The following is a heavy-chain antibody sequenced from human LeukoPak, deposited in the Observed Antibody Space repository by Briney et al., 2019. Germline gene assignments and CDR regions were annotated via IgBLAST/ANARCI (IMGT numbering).Heavy chain of an antibody. J-gene: IGHJ4*02. CDR3: AKEKDYNDWLVDH. Sequence: QSGGSLRLSCAASGFTFDNYAMYWVRQAPGKGLEWVSNISGRGGVTNYAVSVKGRFTISRDNSKNTLYLQMNSLRAGDTAVYYCAKEKDYNDWLVDHWGQGTLVTVSS. D-gene: IGHD4-11*01. CDR1: GFTFDNYA. CDR2: ISGRGGVT. V-gene: IGHV3-23*01.